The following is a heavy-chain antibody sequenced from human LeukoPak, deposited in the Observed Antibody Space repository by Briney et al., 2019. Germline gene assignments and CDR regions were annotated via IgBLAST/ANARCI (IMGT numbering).Heavy chain of an antibody. D-gene: IGHD5-12*01. Sequence: SETLSLTCTVSGGSISSSTSFWDWIRQSPGEGLEWIGSIYHSGTTYYRPSLRSRITISVDTSNNQFSLKLSSVTAADTAVYYCARGTGYDYYYFYMDVWGTGTTVTVSS. CDR1: GGSISSSTSF. CDR3: ARGTGYDYYYFYMDV. J-gene: IGHJ6*03. CDR2: IYHSGTT. V-gene: IGHV4-39*07.